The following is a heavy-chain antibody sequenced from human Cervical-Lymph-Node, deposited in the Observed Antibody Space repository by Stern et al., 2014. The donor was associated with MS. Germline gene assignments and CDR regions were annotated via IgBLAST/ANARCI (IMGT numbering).Heavy chain of an antibody. Sequence: QVQLVQSGAEVKKPGSSVKVSCKASGGTFSTYAISWVRQAPGQGLEGMGGIIPIFGRANYAQKFQGRVTITADESTSTAYMELSSLRSEDTAVCYCARGWSYDILTGYSYWGQGTLVTVSS. CDR3: ARGWSYDILTGYSY. CDR1: GGTFSTYA. J-gene: IGHJ4*02. CDR2: IIPIFGRA. D-gene: IGHD3-9*01. V-gene: IGHV1-69*01.